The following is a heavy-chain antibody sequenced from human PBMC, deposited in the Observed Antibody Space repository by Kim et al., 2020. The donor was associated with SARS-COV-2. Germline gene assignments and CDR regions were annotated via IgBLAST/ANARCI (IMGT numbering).Heavy chain of an antibody. CDR1: GYTFTSYA. CDR2: INTNTGNP. D-gene: IGHD6-25*01. Sequence: SVNVSCKASGYTFTSYAMNWVRQAPGQWLEWRGWINTNTGNPTYPQGFTGRFVFSLDTSVSTAYLHISSQKAEDTAAYHCASLSAGGWFVPWGQVTLVT. CDR3: ASLSAGGWFVP. J-gene: IGHJ5*02. V-gene: IGHV7-4-1*02.